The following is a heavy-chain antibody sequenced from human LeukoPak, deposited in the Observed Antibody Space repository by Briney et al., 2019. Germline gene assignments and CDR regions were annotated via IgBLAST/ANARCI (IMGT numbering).Heavy chain of an antibody. D-gene: IGHD3-10*01. CDR1: GFTFSSYA. Sequence: GGSLRLSCAASGFTFSSYAMSWVRQAPGKGLEWVSAISGSGGSTYYAGSVKGRFTISRDNSKNTLYLQMNSLRAEDTAVYYCAKGVGYYYGSGSYYGHWGQGTLVTVSS. V-gene: IGHV3-23*01. CDR3: AKGVGYYYGSGSYYGH. J-gene: IGHJ4*02. CDR2: ISGSGGST.